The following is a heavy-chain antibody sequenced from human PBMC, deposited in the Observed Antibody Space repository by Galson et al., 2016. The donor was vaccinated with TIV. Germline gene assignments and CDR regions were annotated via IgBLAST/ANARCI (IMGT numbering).Heavy chain of an antibody. CDR2: ICHTETT. J-gene: IGHJ5*02. CDR3: VRIGMLRESCSCYACPGIFDT. Sequence: ETLSLTCAVSGYSISSGYYWGRVRQPPGKGLEWLGNICHTETTYYNPSLESRVSISVDTSKNQFSLRLSSVTAADTAVYYCVRIGMLRESCSCYACPGIFDTWGQGILVTVSS. CDR1: GYSISSGYY. D-gene: IGHD3-22*01. V-gene: IGHV4-38-2*01.